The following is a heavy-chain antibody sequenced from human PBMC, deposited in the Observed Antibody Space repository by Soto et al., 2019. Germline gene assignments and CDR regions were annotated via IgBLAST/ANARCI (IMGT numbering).Heavy chain of an antibody. CDR3: AKDGGWSLTVAGLFDY. V-gene: IGHV3-23*01. D-gene: IGHD6-19*01. J-gene: IGHJ4*02. CDR1: GSTFSSDD. Sequence: EVHLLEYGGGLVQPGGSLRLSCVVSGSTFSSDDMSWVRQAPGRGLEWVSGISDSGGSTYYADSVKGRFTISRDNAKNTLYLHMKSLRVEDTALYYCAKDGGWSLTVAGLFDYWGPGTQVTVS. CDR2: ISDSGGST.